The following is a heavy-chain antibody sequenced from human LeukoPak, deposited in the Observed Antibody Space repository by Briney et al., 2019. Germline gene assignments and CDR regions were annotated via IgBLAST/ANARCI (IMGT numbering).Heavy chain of an antibody. CDR1: GYTFTGYY. CDR2: INPNNGGT. Sequence: ASVKVSCKASGYTFTGYYMHWVRQAPGQGLEWMGWINPNNGGTNYAQKFQGRVTMTRDTSISTAYMELSRLRSDDTAVYYCARGAVGVYYDSSGPLYWGQGTLVTVSS. J-gene: IGHJ4*02. D-gene: IGHD3-22*01. CDR3: ARGAVGVYYDSSGPLY. V-gene: IGHV1-2*02.